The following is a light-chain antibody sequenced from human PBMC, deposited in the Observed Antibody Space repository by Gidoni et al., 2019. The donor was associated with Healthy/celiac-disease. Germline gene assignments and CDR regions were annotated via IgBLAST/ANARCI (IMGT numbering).Light chain of an antibody. CDR1: QDISNY. J-gene: IGKJ3*01. V-gene: IGKV1-33*01. Sequence: IQITQPPSALSASVGDRVTITCQASQDISNYLNWYQQKPVKAPKRLIYDASNLETGVPSRFSGSGSGTDFTFTISSLQPEDIATYYCQQYGNLPGVTFGPGTKVDIK. CDR3: QQYGNLPGVT. CDR2: DAS.